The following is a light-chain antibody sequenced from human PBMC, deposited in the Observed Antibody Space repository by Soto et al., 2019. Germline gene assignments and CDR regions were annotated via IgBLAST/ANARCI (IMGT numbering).Light chain of an antibody. J-gene: IGKJ1*01. CDR3: QQRSNSWT. Sequence: EIVLTQSPVTLSLSPGERATLSCRASQSVSSYLAWYQQKPGRAPRLLIYDASNRATGIPARFSGSGSGTDFTLTISSLEPEDFAVYYCQQRSNSWTFGQGTKVDIK. CDR1: QSVSSY. V-gene: IGKV3-11*01. CDR2: DAS.